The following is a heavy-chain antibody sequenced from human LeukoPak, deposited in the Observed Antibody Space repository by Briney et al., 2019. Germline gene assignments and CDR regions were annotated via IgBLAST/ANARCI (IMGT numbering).Heavy chain of an antibody. CDR2: ISGSGGST. D-gene: IGHD5-18*01. Sequence: GGSLRLSCAASGFTFSSYAMSWVRQAPGKGLEWVSAISGSGGSTYYADSVKGRFTISRDNSKNTLYLQMNSLRAEDTAVYYCAKAEGGLGYSYGLNFDYWGQGTLVTVSS. CDR3: AKAEGGLGYSYGLNFDY. CDR1: GFTFSSYA. V-gene: IGHV3-23*01. J-gene: IGHJ4*02.